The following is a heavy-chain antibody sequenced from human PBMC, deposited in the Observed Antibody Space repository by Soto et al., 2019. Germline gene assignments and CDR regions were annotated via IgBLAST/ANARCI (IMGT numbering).Heavy chain of an antibody. J-gene: IGHJ6*02. CDR1: GFTFSNAW. CDR2: IKSKTDGGTT. Sequence: GGSLRLSCAASGFTFSNAWMSWVRQAPGKGLEWVGRIKSKTDGGTTDYAAPVKGRFTISRDDSKNTLYLQMNSLKTEDTAVYYCTRGHEGDSYGYYYYYGMDVWGQGTTVTVSS. CDR3: TRGHEGDSYGYYYYYGMDV. V-gene: IGHV3-15*01. D-gene: IGHD5-18*01.